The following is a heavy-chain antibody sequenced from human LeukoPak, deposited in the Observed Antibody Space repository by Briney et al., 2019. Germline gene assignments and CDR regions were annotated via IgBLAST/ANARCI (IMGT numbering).Heavy chain of an antibody. Sequence: GGSLRLSCAASGFTFSSYSMNWVRKPPGKGLEWVSSISSSSSYIYYADSVKGRFTISRDNAKNSLYLQMNSLRAEDTAVYYCARDYLVAAAGTAYWGQGTLVTVSS. D-gene: IGHD6-13*01. J-gene: IGHJ4*02. CDR3: ARDYLVAAAGTAY. CDR1: GFTFSSYS. V-gene: IGHV3-21*01. CDR2: ISSSSSYI.